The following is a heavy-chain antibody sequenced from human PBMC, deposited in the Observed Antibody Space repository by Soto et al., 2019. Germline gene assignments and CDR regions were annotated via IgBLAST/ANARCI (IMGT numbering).Heavy chain of an antibody. Sequence: TSETLSRTCTVSGGSISSGGYYWMWIRHHPGKGLEWIGYIYYSGSTYYNPSLKSRVTISVDTSKNQFSLKLSSVTAADTAVYYCARGVAPMVYAIRGAWFDPWGQGTLVTVSS. D-gene: IGHD2-8*01. CDR2: IYYSGST. CDR3: ARGVAPMVYAIRGAWFDP. J-gene: IGHJ5*02. CDR1: GGSISSGGYY. V-gene: IGHV4-31*03.